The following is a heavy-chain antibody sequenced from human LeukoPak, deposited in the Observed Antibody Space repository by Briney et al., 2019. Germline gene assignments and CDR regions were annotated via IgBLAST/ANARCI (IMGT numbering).Heavy chain of an antibody. CDR1: GFTFSDHW. V-gene: IGHV3-7*01. CDR2: IKRDGSEK. Sequence: GGSWSPSGVASGFTFSDHWMMGVAQAPGKGWEWVAKIKRDGSEKNYVDSVRGRFTVSRDNRENSLYLHLNSLGVEDTAVYYCARGSVVESGSYYRWFDLWGQGSLVTVS. J-gene: IGHJ5*01. D-gene: IGHD3-10*01. CDR3: ARGSVVESGSYYRWFDL.